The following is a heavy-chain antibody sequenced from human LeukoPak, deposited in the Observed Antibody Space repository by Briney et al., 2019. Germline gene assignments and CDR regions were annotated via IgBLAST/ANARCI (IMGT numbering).Heavy chain of an antibody. D-gene: IGHD1-26*01. V-gene: IGHV3-21*01. J-gene: IGHJ3*02. Sequence: PGGSRRLSCAASGFTFSTYAMNWVRQAPGEGLEWVSSIGGSGSSLYYADSLKGRFTISRDNAKSSLYLQLNSLRAEDTAVYYCARESGGDLGEAFDIWGQGTMVTVSS. CDR1: GFTFSTYA. CDR3: ARESGGDLGEAFDI. CDR2: IGGSGSSL.